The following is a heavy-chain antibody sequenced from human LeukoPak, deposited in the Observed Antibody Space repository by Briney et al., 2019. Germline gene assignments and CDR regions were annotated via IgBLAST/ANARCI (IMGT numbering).Heavy chain of an antibody. CDR1: GGSYCCYY. CDR3: ARGRVTMVRGPMGY. V-gene: IGHV4-34*01. J-gene: IGHJ4*02. CDR2: INHSGST. Sequence: PSETLSLTCAVYGGSYCCYYWSWIRQPTGKGLEWIGEINHSGSTNYNPSLKSRVTISVDTSKNQFSLKLSSMTAADTAVYYCARGRVTMVRGPMGYWGQGTLVTVSS. D-gene: IGHD3-10*01.